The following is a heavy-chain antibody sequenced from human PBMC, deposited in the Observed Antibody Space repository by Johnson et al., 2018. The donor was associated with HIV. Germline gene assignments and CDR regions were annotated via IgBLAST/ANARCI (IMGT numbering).Heavy chain of an antibody. J-gene: IGHJ3*02. V-gene: IGHV3-20*04. CDR1: GFTFDDYG. CDR3: ARAPEVRGIDDFDI. CDR2: MNWNGGST. D-gene: IGHD3-10*01. Sequence: EKLVESGGGLVQPGGSLRLSCAASGFTFDDYGMSWVRQAPGKGLEWVSGMNWNGGSTGYEDSVKGRYIISRDNAKRSLYLKMNILTAEDTAVYYCARAPEVRGIDDFDIWGQVTMVTVS.